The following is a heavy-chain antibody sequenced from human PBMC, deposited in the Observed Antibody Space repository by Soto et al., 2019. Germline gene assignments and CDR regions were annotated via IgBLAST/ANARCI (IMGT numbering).Heavy chain of an antibody. D-gene: IGHD2-2*01. CDR3: AREGDFVVVPAATHYGMDV. CDR2: ISSSSSYT. J-gene: IGHJ6*02. Sequence: GGSLRLSCAASGFTFSDYYMSWIRQAPGKGLEWVSYISSSSSYTNYADSVKGRFTISRDNAKNSLYLQMNSLRAEDTAVYYCAREGDFVVVPAATHYGMDVWGQGTTVTVSS. V-gene: IGHV3-11*06. CDR1: GFTFSDYY.